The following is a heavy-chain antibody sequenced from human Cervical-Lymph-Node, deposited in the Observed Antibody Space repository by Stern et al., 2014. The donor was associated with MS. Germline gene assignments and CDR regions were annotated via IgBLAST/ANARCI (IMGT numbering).Heavy chain of an antibody. D-gene: IGHD1-1*01. CDR1: GYTFTNNW. Sequence: VQLGQSGAEVKKPGESLKISCKGSGYTFTNNWIAWVRQMPGKGLEWMGIIYPDDSDIRYSPSLQGPVTISADKPTSTAYPPRCSLKAAASAVYYCARPPPRRKWDDPNYGMDVWGQGTTVTVSS. CDR2: IYPDDSDI. V-gene: IGHV5-51*04. J-gene: IGHJ6*02. CDR3: ARPPPRRKWDDPNYGMDV.